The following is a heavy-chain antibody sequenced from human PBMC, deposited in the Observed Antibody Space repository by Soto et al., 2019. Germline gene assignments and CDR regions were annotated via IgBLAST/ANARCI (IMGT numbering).Heavy chain of an antibody. CDR1: GYTFTTYA. V-gene: IGHV1-18*01. Sequence: QVQLVQSGAEVKKPGASVKVSCKASGYTFTTYAITWVRQAPGQGLEWVGWISANNGHTNYAENVQGRDTMTTDTSTSTAYMELRSLGSDDTAVYYCAREGWFGEQTGMDVWGQGTTVTGSS. CDR2: ISANNGHT. CDR3: AREGWFGEQTGMDV. D-gene: IGHD3-10*01. J-gene: IGHJ6*02.